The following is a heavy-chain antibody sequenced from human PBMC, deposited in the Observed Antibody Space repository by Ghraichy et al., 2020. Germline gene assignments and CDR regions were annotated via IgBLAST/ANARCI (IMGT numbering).Heavy chain of an antibody. V-gene: IGHV3-9*01. Sequence: GGSLRLSCAASGFTFDDYAMHWVRQAPGKGLEWVSGISWNSGSIGYADSVKGRFTISRDNAKNSLYLQMNSLRAEDTALYYCAKDTAPSVVPAADYYYGMDVWGQGTTVTVSS. CDR1: GFTFDDYA. CDR3: AKDTAPSVVPAADYYYGMDV. D-gene: IGHD2-2*01. J-gene: IGHJ6*02. CDR2: ISWNSGSI.